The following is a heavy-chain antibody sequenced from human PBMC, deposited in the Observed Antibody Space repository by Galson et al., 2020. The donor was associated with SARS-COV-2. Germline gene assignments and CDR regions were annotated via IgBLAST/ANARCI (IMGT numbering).Heavy chain of an antibody. Sequence: ASVKVSCKASGFTFIDYHMHWVRQAPGQGLEWMGWINLINGGTYYAQKFQGRVTMTRDTSANTAYMKLSSLRPDDTAVFYCARDSSEDRNNALDFWGQGTLVTVSS. CDR3: ARDSSEDRNNALDF. J-gene: IGHJ3*01. V-gene: IGHV1-2*02. CDR2: INLINGGT. D-gene: IGHD2-15*01. CDR1: GFTFIDYH.